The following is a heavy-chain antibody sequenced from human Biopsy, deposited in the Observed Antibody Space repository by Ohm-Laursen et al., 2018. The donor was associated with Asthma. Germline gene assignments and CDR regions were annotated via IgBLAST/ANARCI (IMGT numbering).Heavy chain of an antibody. D-gene: IGHD2-15*01. CDR1: GFTFSFFG. Sequence: SLRLSCAASGFTFSFFGMHWVRQTPAQGLEWVAVISFDGSNKYYADSVKGRFTISRDNSKNTLYLQMISLSAEDSAVYYCARVDGVVEAATRLGGMDVWGQGTTVTVSS. CDR3: ARVDGVVEAATRLGGMDV. J-gene: IGHJ6*02. CDR2: ISFDGSNK. V-gene: IGHV3-30*03.